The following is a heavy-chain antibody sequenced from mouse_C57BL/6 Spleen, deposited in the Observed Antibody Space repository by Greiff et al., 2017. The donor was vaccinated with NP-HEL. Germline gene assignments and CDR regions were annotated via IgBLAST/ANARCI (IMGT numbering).Heavy chain of an antibody. CDR2: IRNKANGYTT. V-gene: IGHV7-3*01. D-gene: IGHD1-1*01. Sequence: EVQVVESGGGLVQPGGSLSLSCAASGFTFTDYYMSWVRQPPGKALEWLGFIRNKANGYTTEYSASVKGRFTISRDNSQSILYLQMNALRAEDSATYYCARYPYYYGSRGNYFDYWGQGTTLTVSS. J-gene: IGHJ2*01. CDR1: GFTFTDYY. CDR3: ARYPYYYGSRGNYFDY.